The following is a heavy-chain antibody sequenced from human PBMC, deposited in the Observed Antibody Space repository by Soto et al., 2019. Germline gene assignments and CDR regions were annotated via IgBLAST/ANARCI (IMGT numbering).Heavy chain of an antibody. CDR3: AKASYGSGSYRVDY. Sequence: EVQVLESGGGLVQPGGSLRLSCAASGFTFSTYAMSWVRQAPGKGLEWVSSITGSGSGSGINTYYADSVKGRFTISRDNSNGMLFLQMHGLGAEDTALYYCAKASYGSGSYRVDYWGQGTLVTVSS. CDR1: GFTFSTYA. J-gene: IGHJ4*02. V-gene: IGHV3-23*01. D-gene: IGHD3-10*01. CDR2: ITGSGSGSGINT.